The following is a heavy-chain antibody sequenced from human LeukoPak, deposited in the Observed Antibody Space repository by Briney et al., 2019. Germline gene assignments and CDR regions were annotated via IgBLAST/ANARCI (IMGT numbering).Heavy chain of an antibody. D-gene: IGHD3-22*01. Sequence: PSETLSLTCTVSGGSISSYYWSWLRQPPGKGLEWIGYIYYSGSTNYNPSLKSRVTISVDTSKNQFSLKLSSVTAADTAVYYCARMGGDSSGYYLDYFDYWGQGTLVTVSS. CDR3: ARMGGDSSGYYLDYFDY. CDR2: IYYSGST. V-gene: IGHV4-59*01. J-gene: IGHJ4*02. CDR1: GGSISSYY.